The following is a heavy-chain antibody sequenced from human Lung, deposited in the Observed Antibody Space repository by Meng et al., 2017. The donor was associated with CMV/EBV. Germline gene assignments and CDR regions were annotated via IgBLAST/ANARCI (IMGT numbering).Heavy chain of an antibody. D-gene: IGHD1-1*01. Sequence: SETLSLTCTVSGDSISSDASYWSWIRQHPGKGLEWIGYIYHSGSTYYNPSLRSRSVISVDTSKNQFSLKLSSVTAADTAVYYCAKGHKERITPRRLTTTLPSASFDSWGQGILVTGSS. CDR1: GDSISSDASY. V-gene: IGHV4-31*03. CDR2: IYHSGST. J-gene: IGHJ4*02. CDR3: AKGHKERITPRRLTTTLPSASFDS.